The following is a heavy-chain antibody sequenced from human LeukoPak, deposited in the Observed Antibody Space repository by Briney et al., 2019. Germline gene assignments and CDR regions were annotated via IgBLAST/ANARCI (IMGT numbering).Heavy chain of an antibody. CDR1: GFTLSSYA. J-gene: IGHJ4*02. CDR2: ISGSAGST. D-gene: IGHD1-26*01. V-gene: IGHV3-23*01. Sequence: GGSLRLSCAASGFTLSSYAMSWVRQAPGKGLEWVSLISGSAGSTYYADSVKGRFTISRDNAKNSLYLQMNSLRAEDTAVYYCARGGVGATTCYYWGQGTLVTVSS. CDR3: ARGGVGATTCYY.